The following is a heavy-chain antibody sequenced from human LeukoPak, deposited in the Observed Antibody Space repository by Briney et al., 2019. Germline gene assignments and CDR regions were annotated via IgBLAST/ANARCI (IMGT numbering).Heavy chain of an antibody. J-gene: IGHJ6*03. CDR1: GGSISSYY. Sequence: PSETLSLTCTDSGGSISSYYWTWIRQSPVKGLEWIGYIFPSGSAFYNPSLESRVTISLDTSENQFSLTLSSVTAADTAVYYCARRNHYFYYMDVWGKGTTVTVSS. CDR2: IFPSGSA. CDR3: ARRNHYFYYMDV. V-gene: IGHV4-4*09.